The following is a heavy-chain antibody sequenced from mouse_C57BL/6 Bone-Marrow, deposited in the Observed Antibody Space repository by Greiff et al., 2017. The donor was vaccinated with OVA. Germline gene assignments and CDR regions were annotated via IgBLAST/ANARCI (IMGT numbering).Heavy chain of an antibody. Sequence: QVQLQQSGPELVKPGASVKISCKASGYAFSSSWMNWVKQRPGKGLEWIGRIYPGDGDTNYNGKFKGKATLTADKSSSTAYMELRSLTSEDSAVYFCARREGFAYWGQGTLVTVSA. CDR3: ARREGFAY. J-gene: IGHJ3*01. CDR2: IYPGDGDT. V-gene: IGHV1-82*01. CDR1: GYAFSSSW.